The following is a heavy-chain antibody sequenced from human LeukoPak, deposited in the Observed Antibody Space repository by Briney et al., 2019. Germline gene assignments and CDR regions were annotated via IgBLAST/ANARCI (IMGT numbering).Heavy chain of an antibody. CDR2: ISSSSSYI. V-gene: IGHV3-21*01. J-gene: IGHJ4*02. CDR3: ARTRREYSSGWYEFDY. D-gene: IGHD6-19*01. CDR1: GFTFSSYS. Sequence: GGSLRLSCAASGFTFSSYSMSWVRQAPGKGLEWVSSISSSSSYIYYADSVKGRFTISRGNAKNSLYLQMNSLRAEDTAVYYCARTRREYSSGWYEFDYWGQGTLVTVSS.